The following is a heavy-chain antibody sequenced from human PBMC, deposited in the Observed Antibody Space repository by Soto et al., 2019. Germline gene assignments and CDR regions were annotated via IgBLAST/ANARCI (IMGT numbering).Heavy chain of an antibody. D-gene: IGHD3-16*01. Sequence: SETLSLTCTVSGGSISSSSYYWGWIRQPPGKGLEWIGSIYYSGRTYYNPSLKSRDTISVDTSKNHFSLKLSSVTAADTAVYYCARVGGINWFDPWGQGALVTVS. CDR3: ARVGGINWFDP. J-gene: IGHJ5*02. CDR2: IYYSGRT. V-gene: IGHV4-39*02. CDR1: GGSISSSSYY.